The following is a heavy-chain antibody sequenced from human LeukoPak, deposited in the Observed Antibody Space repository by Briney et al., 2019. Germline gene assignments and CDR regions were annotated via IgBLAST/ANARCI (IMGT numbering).Heavy chain of an antibody. V-gene: IGHV4-4*07. CDR2: VYPTGST. Sequence: PSGTLPLTCAVSGGSISSSDYWSWIRQPAGKGLEWIGRVYPTGSTNFSPSLKNRVTMSIDTSKNQFSLNLSSVTAADTAVYYCARLGGTNWYNWFDPWGQGTLVTVSS. J-gene: IGHJ5*02. CDR3: ARLGGTNWYNWFDP. CDR1: GGSISSSDY. D-gene: IGHD1-1*01.